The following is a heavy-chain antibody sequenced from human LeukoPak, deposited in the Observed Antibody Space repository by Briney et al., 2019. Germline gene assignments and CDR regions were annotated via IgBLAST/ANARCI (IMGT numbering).Heavy chain of an antibody. V-gene: IGHV3-53*01. CDR1: GFTFSSYS. CDR3: ARDEHGGAFDI. CDR2: IYSGGST. Sequence: PGGSLRLSCAASGFTFSSYSMSWVRQAPGKGLEWVSVIYSGGSTYYADSVKGRFTISRDNSKNTLYLQINSLRAEDTAVYYCARDEHGGAFDIWGQGTMVTVSS. D-gene: IGHD2-15*01. J-gene: IGHJ3*02.